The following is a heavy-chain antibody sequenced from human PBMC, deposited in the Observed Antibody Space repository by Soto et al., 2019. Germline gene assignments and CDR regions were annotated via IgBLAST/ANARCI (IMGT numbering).Heavy chain of an antibody. CDR1: GGTFSSYT. J-gene: IGHJ6*02. V-gene: IGHV1-69*02. Sequence: QVQLVQSGAEVTKPGSSVKVSCKASGGTFSSYTISWVRQAPGQGLEWMGRIIPILGIANYAQKFQGRVTITADKSTSTAYMELSSLRSEDTAVYYCARSPFYGDYDYYYYGMDVWGQGTTVTVSS. D-gene: IGHD4-17*01. CDR2: IIPILGIA. CDR3: ARSPFYGDYDYYYYGMDV.